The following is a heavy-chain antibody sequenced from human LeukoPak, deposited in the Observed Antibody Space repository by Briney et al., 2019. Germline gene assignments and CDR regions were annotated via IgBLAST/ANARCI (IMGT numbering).Heavy chain of an antibody. CDR3: ARVLRYYDYALPLLY. CDR1: GYTFTSYG. Sequence: ASVKVSCKASGYTFTSYGISWVRQAPGQGLEWMGWISAYNGNTNYAQKLQGRVTMTTDTSTSIAYMELRSLRSDDTAVYYCARVLRYYDYALPLLYWGQGTLVTVSS. CDR2: ISAYNGNT. V-gene: IGHV1-18*04. J-gene: IGHJ4*02. D-gene: IGHD3-16*01.